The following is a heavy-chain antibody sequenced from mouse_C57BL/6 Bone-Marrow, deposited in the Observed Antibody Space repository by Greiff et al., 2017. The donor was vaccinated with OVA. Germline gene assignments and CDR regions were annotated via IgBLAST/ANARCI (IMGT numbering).Heavy chain of an antibody. V-gene: IGHV1-55*01. Sequence: QVQLKQPGAELVKPGASVKMSCKASGYTFPSYWITWVKQRPAQGLEWIGDIYPGNGGTYYNEKFKSKATLSVDKSSSTAYMQLSSLTYEDCAVDYCARVGVVSTDVWGTGTPVTVSA. CDR1: GYTFPSYW. J-gene: IGHJ1*03. CDR3: ARVGVVSTDV. D-gene: IGHD1-1*01. CDR2: IYPGNGGT.